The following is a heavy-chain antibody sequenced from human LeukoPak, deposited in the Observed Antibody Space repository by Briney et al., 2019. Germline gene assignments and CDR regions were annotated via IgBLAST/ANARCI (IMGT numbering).Heavy chain of an antibody. CDR1: GFTFSSYT. J-gene: IGHJ5*02. V-gene: IGHV3-21*01. CDR3: ARDKDVGIAVAGIWFDP. D-gene: IGHD6-19*01. CDR2: INSRSSYI. Sequence: GGSLRLSCAASGFTFSSYTMNWVRQAPGRGLEWVSSINSRSSYIYYANSVKGRFTISRDNAKNSLYLQMNSLRAEDTAVYYCARDKDVGIAVAGIWFDPWGQGTLVTVSS.